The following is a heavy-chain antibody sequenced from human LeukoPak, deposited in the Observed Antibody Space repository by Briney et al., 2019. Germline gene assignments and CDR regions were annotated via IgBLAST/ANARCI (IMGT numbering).Heavy chain of an antibody. CDR2: INTNTGNP. CDR3: ATTTVTTNYYYYYMDV. Sequence: GASVKVSCKASGYTFTSYAMNWVRQAPGQGLEWMGWINTNTGNPTYAQGFTGRFVFSLDTSVSTAYLQISSLKAEDTAVYYCATTTVTTNYYYYYMDVWGKGTTVTVSS. CDR1: GYTFTSYA. D-gene: IGHD4-11*01. J-gene: IGHJ6*03. V-gene: IGHV7-4-1*02.